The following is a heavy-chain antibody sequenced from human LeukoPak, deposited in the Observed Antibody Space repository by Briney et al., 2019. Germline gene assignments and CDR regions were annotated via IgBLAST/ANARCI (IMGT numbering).Heavy chain of an antibody. CDR1: GFTFSSYD. CDR3: AKAPRDHSYGWSWRYFDS. D-gene: IGHD3-10*01. J-gene: IGHJ4*02. CDR2: ICCGGSTK. V-gene: IGHV3-NL1*01. Sequence: SGGSLRLSCAASGFTFSSYDMLWVRQAPGKGLEWVSFICCGGSTKYYSYSVKGRFIITRDNSNNTHYLQMNSRRADDTAVYYCAKAPRDHSYGWSWRYFDSWGQGTLVTVSS.